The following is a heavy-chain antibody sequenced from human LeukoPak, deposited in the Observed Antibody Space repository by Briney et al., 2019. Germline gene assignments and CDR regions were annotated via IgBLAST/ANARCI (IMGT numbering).Heavy chain of an antibody. CDR1: GFTVSSNY. D-gene: IGHD2-15*01. CDR3: ARWYCSGGSCYYGVYGYFDY. J-gene: IGHJ4*02. Sequence: GSLRLSCAASGFTVSSNYMSWVRQAPGKGLEWVSVIYSGGSTYYADSVKGRFTISRDNSKNTLYLQMNSLRAEDTAVYYCARWYCSGGSCYYGVYGYFDYWGQGTLVTVSS. CDR2: IYSGGST. V-gene: IGHV3-66*01.